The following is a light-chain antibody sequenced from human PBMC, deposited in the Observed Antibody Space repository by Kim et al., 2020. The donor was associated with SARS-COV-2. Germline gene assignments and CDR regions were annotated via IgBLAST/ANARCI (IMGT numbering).Light chain of an antibody. CDR2: GKN. J-gene: IGLJ2*01. Sequence: SSELTQDPAVSVALGQTVRITCQGDSLRSYYASWYQQKPGQAPVLVIYGKNNQPSGIPERFSGSSSGNTASLTITGAQAEDEADYYCNSRDSSGNHLVFGGGTQLTVL. CDR1: SLRSYY. V-gene: IGLV3-19*01. CDR3: NSRDSSGNHLV.